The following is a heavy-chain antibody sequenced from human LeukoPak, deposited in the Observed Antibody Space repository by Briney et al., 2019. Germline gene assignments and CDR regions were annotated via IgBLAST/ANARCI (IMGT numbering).Heavy chain of an antibody. Sequence: PGGSLRLSCAASGFTVGSNTMSWVRQAPGKGLEWVAVLSYGGTNKYYADSVKGRFTISRDNSKNTMFLQMNSLRAEDTAVYHCARDRSGYANDAFDFWGQGTMVTVSS. J-gene: IGHJ3*01. CDR1: GFTVGSNT. V-gene: IGHV3-30-3*01. D-gene: IGHD3-3*01. CDR3: ARDRSGYANDAFDF. CDR2: LSYGGTNK.